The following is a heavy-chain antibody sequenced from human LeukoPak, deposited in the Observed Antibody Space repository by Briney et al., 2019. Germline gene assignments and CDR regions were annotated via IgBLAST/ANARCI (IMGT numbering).Heavy chain of an antibody. J-gene: IGHJ3*02. CDR2: IYYSGST. Sequence: SETLSLTCSVSGSSISTYYWGWIRQPPGKGLEWIGSIYYSGSTYYNPSLKSRVTISVDTSKNQFSLKLSSVTAADTAVYYCARHILRFLEWLFPPDAFDIWGQGTMVTVSS. CDR3: ARHILRFLEWLFPPDAFDI. CDR1: GSSISTYY. V-gene: IGHV4-39*01. D-gene: IGHD3-3*01.